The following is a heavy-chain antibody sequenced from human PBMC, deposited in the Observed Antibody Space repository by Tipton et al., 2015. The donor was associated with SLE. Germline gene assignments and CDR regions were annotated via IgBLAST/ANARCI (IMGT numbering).Heavy chain of an antibody. CDR1: GGSISSHY. CDR2: IYYSGST. J-gene: IGHJ6*02. Sequence: TLSLTCTVSGGSISSHYWSWIRQPPGKGLEWIGYIYYSGSTNYNPSLKSRVTISVDTSKNQFSLKLSSVTAADTAVYYCARDDRPVYGMDVWGQGTTVTVSS. CDR3: ARDDRPVYGMDV. V-gene: IGHV4-59*11.